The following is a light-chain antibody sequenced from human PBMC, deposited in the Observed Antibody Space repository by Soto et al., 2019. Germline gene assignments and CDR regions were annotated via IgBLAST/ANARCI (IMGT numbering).Light chain of an antibody. Sequence: EIVMTQSPATLSVSPGERATLSCRASQSVSSNLAWYQQKPGQAPRLLIYGASTSDTGIPARFSGSGSGTEFSLTISSLQSEDFAVYYCQQYNNWPPITFGQGTRLEIK. CDR2: GAS. V-gene: IGKV3-15*01. CDR1: QSVSSN. J-gene: IGKJ5*01. CDR3: QQYNNWPPIT.